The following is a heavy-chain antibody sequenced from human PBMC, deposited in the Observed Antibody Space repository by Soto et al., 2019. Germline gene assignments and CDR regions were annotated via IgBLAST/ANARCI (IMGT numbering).Heavy chain of an antibody. CDR1: CYSISSGYY. CDR2: IYHSGIT. Sequence: SETLSLTCAVSCYSISSGYYWGWIRQAPGKGLEWIGSIYHSGITYYNPSLKSRVTISVDTSKNEFSLKLSSVTAADTAVYYCARDPGELLDGWFAPWGQGTLVTVSS. CDR3: ARDPGELLDGWFAP. J-gene: IGHJ5*02. D-gene: IGHD1-26*01. V-gene: IGHV4-38-2*02.